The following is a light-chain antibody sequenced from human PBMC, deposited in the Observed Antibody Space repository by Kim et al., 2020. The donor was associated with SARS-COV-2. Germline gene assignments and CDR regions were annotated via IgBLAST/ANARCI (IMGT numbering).Light chain of an antibody. V-gene: IGKV3D-20*01. Sequence: LARGERATLSGGASQNISRISLAGYQQTPGMEPRLLMYDGSQRATGIPDRISGRGSGTDFTLTISRLEPADFGIYYCQQYGRTPSFGGGTKVDIK. CDR2: DGS. CDR1: QNISRIS. CDR3: QQYGRTPS. J-gene: IGKJ4*01.